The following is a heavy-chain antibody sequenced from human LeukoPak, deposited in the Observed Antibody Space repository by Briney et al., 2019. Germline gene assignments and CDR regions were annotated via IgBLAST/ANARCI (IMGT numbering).Heavy chain of an antibody. CDR1: GYTFTGYY. V-gene: IGHV1-2*02. D-gene: IGHD3-22*01. J-gene: IGHJ4*02. Sequence: ASVKVSCKASGYTFTGYYMHWVRQAPGQGLERMGWINPNSGGTNYAQKFQGRVTMTRDASISTAYMELSRLRSDDTAVYYCARDWYYYDSSGYYSHWGQGTLVTVSS. CDR3: ARDWYYYDSSGYYSH. CDR2: INPNSGGT.